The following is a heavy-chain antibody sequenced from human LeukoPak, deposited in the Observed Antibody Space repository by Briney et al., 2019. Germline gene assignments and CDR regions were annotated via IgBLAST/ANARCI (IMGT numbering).Heavy chain of an antibody. V-gene: IGHV1-18*01. CDR3: ARQGARGAFDI. CDR2: ISGYNGNT. CDR1: GYTFTNYG. Sequence: ASVKVSCKASGYTFTNYGISWVRQAPGQGLEWMGWISGYNGNTKYAQNFQGRVTMTSDTSTSTVYVDLRSLRSDDTAVYYCARQGARGAFDIWGQGTMVIVSS. J-gene: IGHJ3*02. D-gene: IGHD4/OR15-4a*01.